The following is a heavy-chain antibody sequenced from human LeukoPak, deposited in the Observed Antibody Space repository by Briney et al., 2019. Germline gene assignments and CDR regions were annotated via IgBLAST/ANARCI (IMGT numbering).Heavy chain of an antibody. J-gene: IGHJ4*02. D-gene: IGHD6-19*01. V-gene: IGHV4-59*01. CDR2: IYYSGST. CDR1: GGSISSYY. CDR3: AREYSSGWYVFDY. Sequence: SETLSLTCTVSGGSISSYYWSWIRQPPGKGLEWIGYIYYSGSTNYNPSLKSRVTISVDTSKNQFSLKLSSVTAADTAVYYCAREYSSGWYVFDYWGQGTLVTVSS.